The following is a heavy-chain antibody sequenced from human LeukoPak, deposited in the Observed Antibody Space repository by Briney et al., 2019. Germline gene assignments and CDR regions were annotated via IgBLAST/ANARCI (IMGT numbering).Heavy chain of an antibody. CDR1: GFTFSSYG. CDR3: ASYSSGYDAFDI. CDR2: ISYDGSNK. Sequence: GGSLRLSCAASGFTFSSYGMHWVRQAPGKGLEWVAVISYDGSNKYYADSVKGRFTISRDNSKNTLYLQMNSLRAEDTAVYYCASYSSGYDAFDIWGQGTMVTVSS. V-gene: IGHV3-30*03. J-gene: IGHJ3*02. D-gene: IGHD6-19*01.